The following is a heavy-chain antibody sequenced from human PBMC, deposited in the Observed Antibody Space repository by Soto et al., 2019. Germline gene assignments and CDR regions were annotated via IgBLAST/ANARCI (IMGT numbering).Heavy chain of an antibody. D-gene: IGHD1-1*01. Sequence: GGSLRLSCAASGFTFSNAWMSWVRQAPGKGLEWVGRIKSKTDGGTTDYAAPVKGRFTISRDDSKNTLYLQMNSLKTEDTAVYYCTTATGTTLGYYFDYWGQGTLVTVSS. CDR1: GFTFSNAW. V-gene: IGHV3-15*01. CDR2: IKSKTDGGTT. CDR3: TTATGTTLGYYFDY. J-gene: IGHJ4*02.